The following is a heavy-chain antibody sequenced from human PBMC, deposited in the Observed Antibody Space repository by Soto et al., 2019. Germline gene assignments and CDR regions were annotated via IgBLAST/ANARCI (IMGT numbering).Heavy chain of an antibody. CDR3: ARVKERIMITFGENWFDP. V-gene: IGHV4-59*08. Sequence: SETLSLTCTVSGGSISSYYWSWIRQPPGKGLEWIGYIYYSGSTNYNPSLKSRVTISVDTSKNQFSLKLSSVTAADTAVYYCARVKERIMITFGENWFDPWGQGTLVTVSS. CDR2: IYYSGST. CDR1: GGSISSYY. J-gene: IGHJ5*02. D-gene: IGHD3-16*01.